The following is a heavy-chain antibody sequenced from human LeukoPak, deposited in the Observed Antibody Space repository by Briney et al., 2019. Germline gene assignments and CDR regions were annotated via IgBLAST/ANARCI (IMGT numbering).Heavy chain of an antibody. J-gene: IGHJ4*02. CDR2: VSGSDGST. CDR1: GFTFSSYA. V-gene: IGHV3-23*01. D-gene: IGHD2-2*01. CDR3: AKVETSGGANCYALDY. Sequence: GGSLRLSCAASGFTFSSYAMTWVRQAPDKGLEWVSAVSGSDGSTYYADSVKGRFTISRDDSQNTLYLQMNSLSAEDTAVYYCAKVETSGGANCYALDYWGQGTLVTVSS.